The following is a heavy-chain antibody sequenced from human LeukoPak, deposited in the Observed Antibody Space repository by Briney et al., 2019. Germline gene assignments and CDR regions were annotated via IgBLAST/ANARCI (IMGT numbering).Heavy chain of an antibody. J-gene: IGHJ4*02. Sequence: ASVKVSCKASGYTFTSYGISWVRQAPGQRLEWMGWISAYNGNTNYAQKLQGRVTMTTDTSTSTAYMELRSLRSDDTAVYYCARRSGEFTMIVVEDYWGQGTLVTVSS. CDR2: ISAYNGNT. D-gene: IGHD3-22*01. CDR1: GYTFTSYG. V-gene: IGHV1-18*01. CDR3: ARRSGEFTMIVVEDY.